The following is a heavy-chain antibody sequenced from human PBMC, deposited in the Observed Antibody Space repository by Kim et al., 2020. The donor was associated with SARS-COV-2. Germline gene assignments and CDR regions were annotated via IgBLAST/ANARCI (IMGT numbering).Heavy chain of an antibody. CDR3: ARVGAARSAQDY. Sequence: SETLSLTCTVSGGSISSGSYYWSWIRQPAGKGLEWIGRIYTSGSTNYNPSLKSRVTISVDTSKNQFSLKLSSVTAADTAVYYCARVGAARSAQDYWGQGTLVTVSS. J-gene: IGHJ4*02. CDR1: GGSISSGSYY. D-gene: IGHD6-6*01. CDR2: IYTSGST. V-gene: IGHV4-61*02.